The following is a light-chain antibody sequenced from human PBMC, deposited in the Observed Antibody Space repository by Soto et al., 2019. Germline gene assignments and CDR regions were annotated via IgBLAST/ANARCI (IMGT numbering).Light chain of an antibody. CDR1: SSDVGGYNY. Sequence: QSVLTQPPSASGSPGHSVTISCTGTSSDVGGYNYVSWYQQHPGKAPKLMIYEVSKRPSGVPDRFSGSKSGNTASLTVSGLQAEDEADYYCSSYAGSNILFGGGTKLTVL. J-gene: IGLJ2*01. CDR3: SSYAGSNIL. V-gene: IGLV2-8*01. CDR2: EVS.